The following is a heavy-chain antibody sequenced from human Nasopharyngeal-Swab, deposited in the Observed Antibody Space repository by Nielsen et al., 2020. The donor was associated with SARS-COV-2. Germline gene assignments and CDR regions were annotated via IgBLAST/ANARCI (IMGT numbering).Heavy chain of an antibody. D-gene: IGHD3-22*01. CDR2: ISVYSGNT. CDR3: ARDYYDSREFDY. Sequence: ASVKVSCKASGYTFTSYGISWVRQAPGQGLEWMGWISVYSGNTNYAQKLQGRVTMTTDTSTSIAYMELRSLRSDDTAVYYCARDYYDSREFDYWGQGTLVTVSS. V-gene: IGHV1-18*01. CDR1: GYTFTSYG. J-gene: IGHJ4*02.